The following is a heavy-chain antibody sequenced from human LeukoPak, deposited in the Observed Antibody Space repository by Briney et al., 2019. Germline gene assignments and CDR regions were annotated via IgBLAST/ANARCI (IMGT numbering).Heavy chain of an antibody. J-gene: IGHJ4*02. CDR1: GYTVTSYG. V-gene: IGHV1-18*01. CDR3: ARDLRDTAMDLFDY. Sequence: ASVTVSCKASGYTVTSYGISWVRQAPGQGLEWMGWISAYNGNTNYAQKLQGRVTMTTDTSTSTAYMELRSLRSDDTAVYYCARDLRDTAMDLFDYWGQGTLVTVSS. D-gene: IGHD5-18*01. CDR2: ISAYNGNT.